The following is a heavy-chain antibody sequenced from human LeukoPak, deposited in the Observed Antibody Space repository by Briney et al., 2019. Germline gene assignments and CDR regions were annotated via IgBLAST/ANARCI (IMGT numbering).Heavy chain of an antibody. J-gene: IGHJ6*03. Sequence: SETLSLTCAVYGGSFSGYYWSWIRQPPGKGLEWIGEINHSGSTNYNPSLKSRVTISVDTSKNQFSLKLSSVTAADTAVYYCARGLSSAIWPYYYMDVWGKGTTVTVSS. V-gene: IGHV4-34*01. CDR3: ARGLSSAIWPYYYMDV. D-gene: IGHD3-9*01. CDR1: GGSFSGYY. CDR2: INHSGST.